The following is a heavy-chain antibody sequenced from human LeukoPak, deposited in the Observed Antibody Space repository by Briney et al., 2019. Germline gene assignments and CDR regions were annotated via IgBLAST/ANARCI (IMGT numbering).Heavy chain of an antibody. CDR2: INRDGSST. Sequence: GGSLRLSCAASGFSFSGYWMHWVRQAPGKGLVWVSRINRDGSSTNYADSVKGRFTISRDNAKNTLYLQMNSLRVDDTAVYFCAKDFGDWWIGTMDVWGQGTTVTVSS. J-gene: IGHJ6*02. D-gene: IGHD4-17*01. CDR1: GFSFSGYW. V-gene: IGHV3-74*01. CDR3: AKDFGDWWIGTMDV.